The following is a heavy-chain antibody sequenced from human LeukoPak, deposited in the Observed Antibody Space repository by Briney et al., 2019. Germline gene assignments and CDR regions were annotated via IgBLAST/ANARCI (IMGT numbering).Heavy chain of an antibody. CDR3: AREIWFVTAPGSWLDP. Sequence: SQTLSLTCTVSGDSISRGDYSWSWIRQPSGKGLEWIEYIFHSGSSYYNPSLRSRVTISVDRSRNQFSLRLTSVTAADTAVYYCAREIWFVTAPGSWLDPWGQGTLVTVSS. V-gene: IGHV4-30-2*01. J-gene: IGHJ5*02. CDR1: GDSISRGDYS. CDR2: IFHSGSS. D-gene: IGHD3-10*01.